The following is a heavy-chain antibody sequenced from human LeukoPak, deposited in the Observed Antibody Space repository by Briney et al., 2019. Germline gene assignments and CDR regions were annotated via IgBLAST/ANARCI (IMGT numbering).Heavy chain of an antibody. D-gene: IGHD5-12*01. CDR2: IYYSGST. J-gene: IGHJ3*02. Sequence: SETLSLTCTVSGGSISSYYWSWIRQPPGKGLEWIGYIYYSGSTNYNPSLKSRVTISVDTSKNQFSLKLSSVTAADTAVYYCARVLVDIVAVADAFDIWGQGTMVTVSS. CDR1: GGSISSYY. V-gene: IGHV4-59*12. CDR3: ARVLVDIVAVADAFDI.